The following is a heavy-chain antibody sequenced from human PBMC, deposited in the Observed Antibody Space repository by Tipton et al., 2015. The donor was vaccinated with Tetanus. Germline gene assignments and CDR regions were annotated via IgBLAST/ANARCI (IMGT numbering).Heavy chain of an antibody. Sequence: SLRLSCTASGFTFKSYTLNWVRQAPGNGLEWVAAISGSRLTPYYADSVKGRFTISRDNSKNTLSPQLNSLRADDTAIYYCAKEALGVLNLWGNGTTVIVSS. J-gene: IGHJ6*04. D-gene: IGHD1-14*01. CDR1: GFTFKSYT. V-gene: IGHV3-23*01. CDR2: ISGSRLTP. CDR3: AKEALGVLNL.